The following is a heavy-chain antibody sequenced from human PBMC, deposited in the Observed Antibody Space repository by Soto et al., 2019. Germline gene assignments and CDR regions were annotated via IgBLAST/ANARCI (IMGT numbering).Heavy chain of an antibody. CDR1: GFTFSSFA. J-gene: IGHJ4*02. V-gene: IGHV3-23*01. Sequence: GGSLRLSCATSGFTFSSFAMSWVRQAPGKGLEWVSAISANGGSTFHADSVKGRFTISRDNSQNTLYLQMNSLRAEDTAVYYCAKRLNTYYFDYWGQGTLVTVSS. D-gene: IGHD2-21*02. CDR2: ISANGGST. CDR3: AKRLNTYYFDY.